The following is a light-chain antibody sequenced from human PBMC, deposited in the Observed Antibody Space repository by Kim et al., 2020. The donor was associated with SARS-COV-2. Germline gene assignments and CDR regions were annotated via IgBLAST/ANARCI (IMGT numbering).Light chain of an antibody. CDR1: QSIRSTY. V-gene: IGKV3-20*01. J-gene: IGKJ4*01. CDR2: DAS. CDR3: QQYGSSPRVI. Sequence: SPGERATLSCRVSQSIRSTYLAWYQQKRGQPPRLLIYDASTRATGVPDRFSGSGSGTDFSLTISRLEPEDFAVYYCQQYGSSPRVIFGGGTKLEI.